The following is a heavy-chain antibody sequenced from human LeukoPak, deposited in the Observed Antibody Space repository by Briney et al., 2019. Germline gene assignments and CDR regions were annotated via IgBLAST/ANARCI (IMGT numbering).Heavy chain of an antibody. V-gene: IGHV3-23*01. Sequence: GGSLRLSCAASGFTFSNYALTWVRQAPGRGLEWVSSISGAGTYYADSVKGRFSISRDNYKNTLYLQMSSLRAEDTAVYYCARDPNGNYVGAFDFQRWGRGTLVTVSS. CDR1: GFTFSNYA. D-gene: IGHD4-17*01. CDR2: ISGAGT. J-gene: IGHJ1*01. CDR3: ARDPNGNYVGAFDFQR.